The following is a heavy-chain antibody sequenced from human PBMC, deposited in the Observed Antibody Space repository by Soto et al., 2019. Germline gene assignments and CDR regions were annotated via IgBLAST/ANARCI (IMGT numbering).Heavy chain of an antibody. V-gene: IGHV4-34*01. CDR1: GGSFSGYY. J-gene: IGHJ4*02. CDR3: AGTSIGYYGSGSYYKRFDY. CDR2: INHSGST. Sequence: SETLSLTCAVYGGSFSGYYWSWIRQPPGKGLEWNGEINHSGSTNYNPSLKSRVTISVATSKNQFSLKLSSVTAADTAVYYCAGTSIGYYGSGSYYKRFDYWGQGTLVTVSS. D-gene: IGHD3-10*01.